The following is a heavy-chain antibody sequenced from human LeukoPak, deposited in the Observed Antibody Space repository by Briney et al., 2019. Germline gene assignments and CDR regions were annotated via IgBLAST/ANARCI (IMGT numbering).Heavy chain of an antibody. CDR1: GFSFSRYN. Sequence: PGGSLRLSCVASGFSFSRYNMNWVRQPPGKGLEWVSSITSGSSYIFYADSVKGRFTISRDNAKNSLYLQMSSLRAEDTAVYYCARYSGTYRDYWGQGTLVTVSS. D-gene: IGHD1-26*01. V-gene: IGHV3-21*01. J-gene: IGHJ4*02. CDR2: ITSGSSYI. CDR3: ARYSGTYRDY.